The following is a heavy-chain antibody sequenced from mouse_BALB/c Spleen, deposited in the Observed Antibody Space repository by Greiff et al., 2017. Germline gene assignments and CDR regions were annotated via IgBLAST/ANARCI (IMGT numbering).Heavy chain of an antibody. J-gene: IGHJ4*01. CDR1: GFNIKDTY. CDR3: ARRGTTAHYYAMDY. Sequence: VQLQQSGAELVKPGASVKLSCTASGFNIKDTYMHWVKQRPEQGLEWIGRIDPANGNTKYDPKFQGKATITADTSSNTAYLQLSSLTSEDTAVYYCARRGTTAHYYAMDYWGQGTSVTVSS. V-gene: IGHV14-3*02. D-gene: IGHD1-2*01. CDR2: IDPANGNT.